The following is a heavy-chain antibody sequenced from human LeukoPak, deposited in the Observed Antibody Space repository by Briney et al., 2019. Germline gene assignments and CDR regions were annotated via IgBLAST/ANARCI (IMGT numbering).Heavy chain of an antibody. Sequence: ASVKVSCKASGYTFISYYMHWVRQAPGQGLEWMGIINPSGGSTSYAQKFQGRVTMTRDTSTSTVYMELSSLRSEDTAVYYCAKDARFGDSGPPHFDYWGQGTLVTVSS. CDR3: AKDARFGDSGPPHFDY. V-gene: IGHV1-46*01. CDR1: GYTFISYY. D-gene: IGHD3-10*01. CDR2: INPSGGST. J-gene: IGHJ4*02.